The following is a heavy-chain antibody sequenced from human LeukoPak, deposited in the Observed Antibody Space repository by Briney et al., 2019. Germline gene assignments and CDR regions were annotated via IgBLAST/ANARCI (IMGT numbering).Heavy chain of an antibody. CDR3: AREGGATVTTGDAFDI. Sequence: SETLSLACTVSGGSISSSSYCWGWIRQPPGKGLEWIGSIYYSGSTYYNPSLKSRVTISVDTSKNQFSLKLSSVTAADTAVYYCAREGGATVTTGDAFDIWGQGTMVTVSS. D-gene: IGHD4-17*01. J-gene: IGHJ3*02. CDR2: IYYSGST. V-gene: IGHV4-39*07. CDR1: GGSISSSSYC.